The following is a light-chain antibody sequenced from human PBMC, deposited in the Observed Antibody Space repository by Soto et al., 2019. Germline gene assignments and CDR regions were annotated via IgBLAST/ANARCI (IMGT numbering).Light chain of an antibody. J-gene: IGLJ1*01. CDR3: SSYSRRSTDV. CDR2: DVS. CDR1: SSDVGGYNY. Sequence: QSGLTQPASVCGSPGQSITISCTGTSSDVGGYNYVSWYQQHPGKAPKLIIYDVSYRPSGVSNRFSGSKSGNTASLTISGLQAEDEADYFCSSYSRRSTDVFGTGTKVTVL. V-gene: IGLV2-14*03.